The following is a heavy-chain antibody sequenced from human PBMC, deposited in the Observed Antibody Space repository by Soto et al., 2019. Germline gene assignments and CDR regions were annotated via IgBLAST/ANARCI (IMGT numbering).Heavy chain of an antibody. CDR2: IDDSGGST. Sequence: GGSLRLSCAASGFTFSSYAMSWVRQAPGKGLEWVSAIDDSGGSTFYADSVKGRFTIARDNSKDTLFLQMNSLRAEDTAVYYCAKVLYYDFSSYYYYGMDVWGQGTTVTVSS. J-gene: IGHJ6*02. CDR3: AKVLYYDFSSYYYYGMDV. V-gene: IGHV3-23*01. CDR1: GFTFSSYA. D-gene: IGHD3-3*01.